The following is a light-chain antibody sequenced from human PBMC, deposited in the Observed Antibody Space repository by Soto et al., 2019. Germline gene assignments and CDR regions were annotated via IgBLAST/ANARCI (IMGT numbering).Light chain of an antibody. CDR3: QQYGSSPLT. CDR2: GAS. J-gene: IGKJ4*01. Sequence: EIILTQSPGTLSLSPGERATLSCRASQTVNANFVAWHQHKPGRAPKLLIYGASNRATGISDRFSGSGSGTDFTLTISRVEPGDFAVYYCQQYGSSPLTFGGGTKVEIK. V-gene: IGKV3-20*01. CDR1: QTVNANF.